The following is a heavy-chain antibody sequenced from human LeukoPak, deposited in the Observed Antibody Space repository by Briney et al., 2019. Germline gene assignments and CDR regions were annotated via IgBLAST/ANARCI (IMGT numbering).Heavy chain of an antibody. CDR3: AARRDGYTIGDAFDI. Sequence: GGSLRLSRAASGFTFSTYWMSWVRQAPGKGLEWVANIKEDGSAKYYVDSVKCRFTISRDNAKNSLYLQMNSLRAEDTAVYYCAARRDGYTIGDAFDIWGQGTMVTVSS. V-gene: IGHV3-7*01. D-gene: IGHD5-24*01. J-gene: IGHJ3*02. CDR1: GFTFSTYW. CDR2: IKEDGSAK.